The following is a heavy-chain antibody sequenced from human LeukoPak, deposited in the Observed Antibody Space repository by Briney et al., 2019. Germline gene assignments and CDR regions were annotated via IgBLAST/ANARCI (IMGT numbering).Heavy chain of an antibody. CDR2: INGIGTSL. D-gene: IGHD5-18*01. CDR3: AREPTSMGSDY. V-gene: IGHV3-20*04. CDR1: GFSFDFSGYA. Sequence: GGSLRLSCAASGFSFDFSGYAMSWVRQAPGKGLEWVSGINGIGTSLYYADSVKGRFTISRDNARNSLYLQMNSLRADDAAVYYCAREPTSMGSDYWGQGTLVTVSS. J-gene: IGHJ4*02.